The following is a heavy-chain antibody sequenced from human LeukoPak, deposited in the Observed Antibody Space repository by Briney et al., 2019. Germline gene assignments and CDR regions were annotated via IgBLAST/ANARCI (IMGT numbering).Heavy chain of an antibody. D-gene: IGHD6-19*01. Sequence: ASVKVSCRASGYTFTGYYIHWVRQAPGQALEWMGWLIPTSGGTNYAQEFQGRVTMTRDTSISTAYMELSNLRSDDTAMYYCARVEGVAVAGVNYYGMDVWGQGTPVTVSS. CDR2: LIPTSGGT. V-gene: IGHV1-2*02. J-gene: IGHJ6*02. CDR1: GYTFTGYY. CDR3: ARVEGVAVAGVNYYGMDV.